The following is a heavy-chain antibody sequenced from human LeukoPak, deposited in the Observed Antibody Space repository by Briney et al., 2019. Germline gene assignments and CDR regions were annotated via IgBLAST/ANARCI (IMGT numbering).Heavy chain of an antibody. J-gene: IGHJ4*02. Sequence: GASVKVSCKASGYTFTSYDINWVRQATGQGLEWMGWMNPNSGNTGCAQKFQGRVTMTRDTSISTAYMELSSLRSEDTAVYYCARVHSQWLVLNYWGQGTLVIVSS. CDR1: GYTFTSYD. CDR2: MNPNSGNT. D-gene: IGHD6-19*01. V-gene: IGHV1-8*01. CDR3: ARVHSQWLVLNY.